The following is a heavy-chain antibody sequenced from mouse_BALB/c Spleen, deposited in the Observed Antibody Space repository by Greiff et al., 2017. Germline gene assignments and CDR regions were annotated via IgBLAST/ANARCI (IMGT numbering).Heavy chain of an antibody. V-gene: IGHV5-6-5*01. D-gene: IGHD2-3*01. Sequence: EVKLMESGGGLVKPGGSLKLSCAASGFTFSSYAMSWVRQTPEKRLEWVASISSGGSPYYPDSVKGRFTISRDNARNILYLQMSSLRSEDTAMYYCARGYDGYYGGYYFDYWGQGTTLTVSS. CDR1: GFTFSSYA. CDR3: ARGYDGYYGGYYFDY. J-gene: IGHJ2*01. CDR2: ISSGGSP.